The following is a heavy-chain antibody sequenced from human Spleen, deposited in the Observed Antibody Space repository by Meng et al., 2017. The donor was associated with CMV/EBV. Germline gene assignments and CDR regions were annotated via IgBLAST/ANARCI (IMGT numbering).Heavy chain of an antibody. D-gene: IGHD6-6*01. Sequence: GESLKISCSASGFTFSDYSMNWVRQAPGNGLEWVSSISIFSNYIYYADSVKGRFTISRDNAKNSLYLQMNSLRAEDTAVYYCARDRLASEQLVRIGVRNYGMDVWGQGTTVTVSS. CDR3: ARDRLASEQLVRIGVRNYGMDV. J-gene: IGHJ6*02. CDR2: ISIFSNYI. V-gene: IGHV3-21*01. CDR1: GFTFSDYS.